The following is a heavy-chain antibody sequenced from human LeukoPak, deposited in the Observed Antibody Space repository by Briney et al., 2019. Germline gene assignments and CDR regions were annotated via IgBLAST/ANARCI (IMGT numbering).Heavy chain of an antibody. Sequence: PGGSLRLSCAASGFTFSTYWMHWVRQAPGKGLEWASRINPDGITTTCADSVKGRFTISRDNAKNTLFLQMNSLRAEDTAVYYCARDYYYGMDVWGQGTTITVSS. V-gene: IGHV3-74*01. CDR1: GFTFSTYW. CDR2: INPDGITT. CDR3: ARDYYYGMDV. J-gene: IGHJ6*02.